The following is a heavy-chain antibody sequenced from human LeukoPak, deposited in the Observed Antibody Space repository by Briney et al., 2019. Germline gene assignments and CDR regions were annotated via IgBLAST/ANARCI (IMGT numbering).Heavy chain of an antibody. J-gene: IGHJ5*02. D-gene: IGHD2-21*01. V-gene: IGHV1-2*02. CDR3: ARVPDDPYYPQTKNWFDP. CDR2: INPNSGGT. Sequence: EASVKVSCKAYGYTFTGYYMHLVRQAPGQGLEWMGWINPNSGGTNYAQKFQGRVTMTRDTSISTAYMELSRLRSDDTAVYYCARVPDDPYYPQTKNWFDPWGQGTLVTVSS. CDR1: GYTFTGYY.